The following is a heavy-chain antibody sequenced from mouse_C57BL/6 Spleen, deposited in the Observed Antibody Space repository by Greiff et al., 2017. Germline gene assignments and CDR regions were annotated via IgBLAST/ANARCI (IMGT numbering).Heavy chain of an antibody. CDR2: IDPSDSYT. D-gene: IGHD3-2*02. J-gene: IGHJ4*01. CDR3: ARGLRPPRGAMDY. V-gene: IGHV1-69*01. Sequence: QVQLQQPGAELVMPGASVKLSCKASGYTFTSYWMHWVKQRPGQGLEWIGEIDPSDSYTNYNQKFKGKSTLTVDKSSSTAYMQLSSLTSEDAAVYYCARGLRPPRGAMDYWGQGTSVTVSS. CDR1: GYTFTSYW.